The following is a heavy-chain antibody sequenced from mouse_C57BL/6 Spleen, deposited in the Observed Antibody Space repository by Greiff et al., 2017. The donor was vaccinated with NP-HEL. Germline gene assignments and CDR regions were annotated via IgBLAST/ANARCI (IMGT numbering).Heavy chain of an antibody. J-gene: IGHJ2*01. CDR2: IYPGSGNT. V-gene: IGHV1-76*01. CDR3: AREVPFDY. CDR1: GYTFTDYY. Sequence: VQLQQSGAELVRPGAPVKLSCKASGYTFTDYYINWVKQRPGQGLEWIARIYPGSGNTYYNEKFKGKATLTAEKSSSTAYMQLSSLTSEDSAVYFCAREVPFDYWGQGTTLTVSS.